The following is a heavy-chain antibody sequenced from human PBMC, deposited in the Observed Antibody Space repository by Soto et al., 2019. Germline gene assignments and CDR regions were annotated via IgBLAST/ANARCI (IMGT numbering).Heavy chain of an antibody. J-gene: IGHJ6*02. CDR2: ISGSGGST. V-gene: IGHV3-23*01. D-gene: IGHD4-17*01. Sequence: GGSLRLSCAASGFTFSSYAMSWVRQAPGKGLEWVSAISGSGGSTYYADSVKGRFTISRDNSKNTLYLQMNSLRAEDTAVYYCAKEGSVYGDSVGTYADYYYYGMDVWGQGTTVTVSS. CDR3: AKEGSVYGDSVGTYADYYYYGMDV. CDR1: GFTFSSYA.